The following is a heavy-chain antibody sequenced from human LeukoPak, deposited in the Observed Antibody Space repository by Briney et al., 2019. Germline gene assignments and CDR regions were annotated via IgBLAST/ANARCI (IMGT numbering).Heavy chain of an antibody. J-gene: IGHJ6*03. Sequence: GGSLRLSCEASGYIFSSYEMNWVRQAPGKGLEWVSYISGSGRTIDYADSVKGRFTISRDNAKNSLYLQMNSLRAEDTAVYYCARRHYYGSGSYFSRDYHYMDVWGKGTTVTISS. CDR2: ISGSGRTI. V-gene: IGHV3-48*03. CDR1: GYIFSSYE. D-gene: IGHD3-10*01. CDR3: ARRHYYGSGSYFSRDYHYMDV.